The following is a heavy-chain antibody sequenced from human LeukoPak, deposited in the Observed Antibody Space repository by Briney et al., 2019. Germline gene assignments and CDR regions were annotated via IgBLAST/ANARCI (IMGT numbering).Heavy chain of an antibody. CDR3: AKGPDYYGSGSYLWYMDV. D-gene: IGHD3-10*01. Sequence: PGGSLRLSCAASGFSFSSYGMHWVRQAPGKGLEWVAVISYDGSNKYYADSVKGRFTISRDNSKNSLYLQMNSLRAEDTAVYYCAKGPDYYGSGSYLWYMDVWGKGTTVTISS. J-gene: IGHJ6*03. CDR1: GFSFSSYG. V-gene: IGHV3-30*18. CDR2: ISYDGSNK.